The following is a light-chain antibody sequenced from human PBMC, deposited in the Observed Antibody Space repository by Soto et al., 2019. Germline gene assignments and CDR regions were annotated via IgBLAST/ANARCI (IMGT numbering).Light chain of an antibody. CDR3: HQYNHWLTWT. CDR1: QSVSSK. Sequence: EIVLTQSPGTLSLSPGERATFSCRASQSVSSKLAWYQQRPGQAPRLLIYSASTRATGIPARFSGSGSGTEFTLTISSLQSEDFAVYYCHQYNHWLTWTFGQGTKVDIK. J-gene: IGKJ1*01. CDR2: SAS. V-gene: IGKV3-15*01.